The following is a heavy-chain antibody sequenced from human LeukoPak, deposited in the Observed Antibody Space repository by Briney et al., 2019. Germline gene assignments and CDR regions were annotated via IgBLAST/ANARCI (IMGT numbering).Heavy chain of an antibody. J-gene: IGHJ4*02. CDR1: GFTFSNYY. CDR2: ISSSGGPI. CDR3: ARSSSSSVDY. V-gene: IGHV3-11*01. D-gene: IGHD6-13*01. Sequence: GGSLRLSCAASGFTFSNYYMSRIRQAPGKGLEWLSYISSSGGPIYYADSVKGRFTISRDNAKNSLYLQMNSLRAEDTAVYYCARSSSSSVDYWGQGTLVTVSS.